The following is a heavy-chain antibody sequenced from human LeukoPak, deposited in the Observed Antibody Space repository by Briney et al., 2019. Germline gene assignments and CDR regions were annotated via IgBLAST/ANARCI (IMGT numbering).Heavy chain of an antibody. V-gene: IGHV4-59*01. J-gene: IGHJ3*02. D-gene: IGHD3-22*01. CDR2: ISDSGDT. CDR1: GVSISSYY. CDR3: ARDSYYDTSGYFNDTFDM. Sequence: SETLSLTCTVSGVSISSYYWSWIRQPPGNGLEWIGHISDSGDTNYNPSLKSRVTISVDTSKKQFSLKLSSVTTADTAVYYCARDSYYDTSGYFNDTFDMWGQGTLVTVSS.